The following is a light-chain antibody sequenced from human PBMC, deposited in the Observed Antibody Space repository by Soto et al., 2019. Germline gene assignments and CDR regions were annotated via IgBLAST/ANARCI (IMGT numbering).Light chain of an antibody. Sequence: QSALTQPASVSGSPGQSITLSCTGTISDVGAYDYVSWYQQHPGKVPKLMIYHVSNRTSGVSYRFSGSRSGNTASLTISGLQAEDESDYYCSSYTSGSTLYVFGTGTKLTVL. CDR3: SSYTSGSTLYV. CDR1: ISDVGAYDY. V-gene: IGLV2-14*01. CDR2: HVS. J-gene: IGLJ1*01.